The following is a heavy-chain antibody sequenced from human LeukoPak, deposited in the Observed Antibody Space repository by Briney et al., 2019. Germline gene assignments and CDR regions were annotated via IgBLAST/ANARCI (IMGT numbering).Heavy chain of an antibody. CDR2: INTNTGNP. Sequence: GASVKVSCKASGYTFISYVINWVRQAPGQGLEWMGWINTNTGNPTYAQGLTGRCVFSLDTSVSMAYLQISSLKAEDTAVYYCARAAYNYDTYYFDYWGQGTLVTVSS. J-gene: IGHJ4*02. CDR1: GYTFISYV. CDR3: ARAAYNYDTYYFDY. D-gene: IGHD5-18*01. V-gene: IGHV7-4-1*04.